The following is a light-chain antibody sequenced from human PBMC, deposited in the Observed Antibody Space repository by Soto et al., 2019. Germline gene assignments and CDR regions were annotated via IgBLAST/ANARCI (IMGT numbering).Light chain of an antibody. J-gene: IGLJ2*01. V-gene: IGLV2-14*01. Sequence: QSALTQPASVSGYPGQSITISCTATNSDVGAYNYVSWYQQYPGNVPRLMIYEVTIRASGVSSRFSASKSGNTASLTISGLQAEDEADYYCSSFTSSGTVLFGGGTKLTVL. CDR3: SSFTSSGTVL. CDR2: EVT. CDR1: NSDVGAYNY.